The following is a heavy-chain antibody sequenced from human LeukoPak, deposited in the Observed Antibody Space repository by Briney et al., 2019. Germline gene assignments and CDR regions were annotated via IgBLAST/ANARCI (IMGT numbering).Heavy chain of an antibody. CDR1: GLTFRSYS. V-gene: IGHV3-21*01. D-gene: IGHD6-13*01. J-gene: IGHJ4*02. Sequence: GGFLRLSCAASGLTFRSYSMKWVRQGPGKGLEWVSSISSSSSYIYYADSVKGRFTISRDNAKNSLYLQMNSLRAEDTAVYYCASGSSWTYYFDYWGQGTLVTVSS. CDR3: ASGSSWTYYFDY. CDR2: ISSSSSYI.